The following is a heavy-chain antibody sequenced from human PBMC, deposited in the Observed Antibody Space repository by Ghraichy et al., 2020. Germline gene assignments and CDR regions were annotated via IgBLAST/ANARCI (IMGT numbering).Heavy chain of an antibody. CDR3: ARGGRDDSSGYYLGYYFDY. Sequence: SETLSLTCTVSGGSISSGGYYWSWIRQHPGRGLEWIGYIYYSGSTYYNPSLKSRVTISVDTSKNQFSLKLSSVTAADTAVYYCARGGRDDSSGYYLGYYFDYWGQGTLVTVSS. J-gene: IGHJ4*02. D-gene: IGHD3-22*01. V-gene: IGHV4-31*03. CDR1: GGSISSGGYY. CDR2: IYYSGST.